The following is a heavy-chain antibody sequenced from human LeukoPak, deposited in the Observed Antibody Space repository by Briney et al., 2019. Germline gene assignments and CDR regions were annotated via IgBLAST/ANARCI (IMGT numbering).Heavy chain of an antibody. D-gene: IGHD3-10*01. Sequence: SETLSLTCTVSGGSISSGSSDYYWGWIRQPPGKGLDWIGSISDSGRTYYNPSLKSRVTVSVDTSKNQFSLNLSSVTAADTAVYYCARQFGSGLWYFNLWGRGTLVTVSS. J-gene: IGHJ2*01. V-gene: IGHV4-39*01. CDR3: ARQFGSGLWYFNL. CDR1: GGSISSGSSDYY. CDR2: ISDSGRT.